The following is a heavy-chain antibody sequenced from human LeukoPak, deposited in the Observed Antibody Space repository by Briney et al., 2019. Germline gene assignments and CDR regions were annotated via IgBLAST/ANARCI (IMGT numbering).Heavy chain of an antibody. CDR3: ARPPYSEGALDV. J-gene: IGHJ3*01. CDR1: GGSISSSSYY. Sequence: PSETLSLTCTVSGGSISSSSYYWGWIRQPPGKGLEWIGSIYYSGSTYYNPSLKSRVTLSVDTSKNQFSLKLSSVTAADTAVYYCARPPYSEGALDVWGQGTMVSVSS. D-gene: IGHD6-13*01. V-gene: IGHV4-39*01. CDR2: IYYSGST.